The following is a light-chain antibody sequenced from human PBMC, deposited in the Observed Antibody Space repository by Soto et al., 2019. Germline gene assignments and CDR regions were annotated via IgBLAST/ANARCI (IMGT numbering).Light chain of an antibody. J-gene: IGKJ1*01. Sequence: DIVMTQSPDSLAVSLGERATINCKSSQPVLSRSNNKNYLSWYQQKPGQPPKLLISWASTRESGVPDRFSGSGSGTDFTLTISTLQAEDVAVYYCQQYDSAPWAFGPGTTVEIQ. CDR3: QQYDSAPWA. V-gene: IGKV4-1*01. CDR2: WAS. CDR1: QPVLSRSNNKNY.